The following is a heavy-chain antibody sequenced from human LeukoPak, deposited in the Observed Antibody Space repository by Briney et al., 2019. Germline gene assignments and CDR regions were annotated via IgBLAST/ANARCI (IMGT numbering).Heavy chain of an antibody. Sequence: SETLSLTCTVSGGSISSSSYYWGWIRQPPGKGLEWIGSIYYSGSTYYNPSLKSRVTISVDTSKNQFSLKLSSVTAADTAVYYCATRRIAARRREIDYWGQGTLVTVSS. CDR1: GGSISSSSYY. V-gene: IGHV4-39*01. CDR2: IYYSGST. CDR3: ATRRIAARRREIDY. J-gene: IGHJ4*02. D-gene: IGHD6-6*01.